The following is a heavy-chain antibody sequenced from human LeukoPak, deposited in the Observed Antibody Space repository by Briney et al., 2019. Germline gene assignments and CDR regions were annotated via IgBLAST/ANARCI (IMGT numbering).Heavy chain of an antibody. CDR1: GGSFSGYY. D-gene: IGHD6-6*01. CDR3: ARAESLAAPMDV. Sequence: SETLSLTCAVYGGSFSGYYWSWIRLPPGKGLEWIGEINHSGSTNYNPSLKSRVTISVDTSKNQFSLKLSSVTAADTAVYYCARAESLAAPMDVWGKGTTVTVSS. V-gene: IGHV4-34*01. J-gene: IGHJ6*01. CDR2: INHSGST.